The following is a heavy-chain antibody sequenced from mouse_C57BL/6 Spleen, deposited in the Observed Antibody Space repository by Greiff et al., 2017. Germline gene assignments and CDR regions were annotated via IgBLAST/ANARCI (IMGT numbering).Heavy chain of an antibody. Sequence: VQLQESGAELVKPGASVKISCKASGYAFSSYWMNWVKQRPGQGLEWIGQIYPGDGDTNYNGKFKGKATLTADKSSSTAYMQLSSLTSEDSAVYFCARSDDYYFDYWGQGTTLTVSS. J-gene: IGHJ2*01. CDR1: GYAFSSYW. CDR3: ARSDDYYFDY. V-gene: IGHV1-80*01. D-gene: IGHD2-4*01. CDR2: IYPGDGDT.